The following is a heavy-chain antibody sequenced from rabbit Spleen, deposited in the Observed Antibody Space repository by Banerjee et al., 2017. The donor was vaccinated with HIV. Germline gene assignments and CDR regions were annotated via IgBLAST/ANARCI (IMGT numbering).Heavy chain of an antibody. Sequence: QSLEESGGDLVKPGASLTLTCTASGVSFSNNYMCWVRQAPGKGLEWIACIYIGNDNTYYASWAKGRFTISKASSTTVTLQMTSLTAADTATYFCARHPGSSSTLWGPGTLVTVS. CDR3: ARHPGSSSTL. CDR1: GVSFSNNY. D-gene: IGHD5-1*01. CDR2: IYIGNDNT. V-gene: IGHV1S40*01. J-gene: IGHJ4*01.